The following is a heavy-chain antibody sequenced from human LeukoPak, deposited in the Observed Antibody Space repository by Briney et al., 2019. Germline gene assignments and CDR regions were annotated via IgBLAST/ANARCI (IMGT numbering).Heavy chain of an antibody. CDR2: ISGGGDTS. CDR1: GFTSNDYA. V-gene: IGHV3-23*01. CDR3: ATALLRASTYMDV. D-gene: IGHD1-1*01. J-gene: IGHJ6*03. Sequence: GGSLRLSCAASGFTSNDYAMSWVRQAPGKGLEWVSSISGGGDTSYYADSVKGRFTISRDNSKNTLYLQINSLRAEDTAVYYCATALLRASTYMDVWGKGTTVTVSS.